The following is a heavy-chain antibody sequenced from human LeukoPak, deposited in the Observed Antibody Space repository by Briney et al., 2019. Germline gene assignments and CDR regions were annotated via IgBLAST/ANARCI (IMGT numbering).Heavy chain of an antibody. CDR1: GGSFGGYY. Sequence: SETLSLTCAVYGGSFGGYYWSWIRQPPGKGLEWIGEINDSGSTNYIPSLKSRVTISVDTSKNQFSLKLSSVTAADTAVYYCAKELGPRWELLGDAFDIWGQGTMVTVSS. J-gene: IGHJ3*02. D-gene: IGHD1-26*01. CDR3: AKELGPRWELLGDAFDI. CDR2: INDSGST. V-gene: IGHV4-34*01.